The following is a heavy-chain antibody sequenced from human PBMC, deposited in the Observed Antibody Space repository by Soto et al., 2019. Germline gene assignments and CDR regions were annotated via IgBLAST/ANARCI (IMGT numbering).Heavy chain of an antibody. V-gene: IGHV4-31*03. CDR3: ARTSYDSSGTAADP. J-gene: IGHJ5*02. Sequence: QVQLQESGPGLVKPSQTLSLTCTVSGGSISSGGYYWSWIRQHPVKGLEWIGYIYYSGSTYYNPSLKSRVNISVDTSKNQFSRKLSSVTAADTAVYYCARTSYDSSGTAADPWGQGTLVTVSS. D-gene: IGHD3-22*01. CDR2: IYYSGST. CDR1: GGSISSGGYY.